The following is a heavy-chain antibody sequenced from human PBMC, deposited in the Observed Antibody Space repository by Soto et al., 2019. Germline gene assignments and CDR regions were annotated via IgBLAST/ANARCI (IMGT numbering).Heavy chain of an antibody. D-gene: IGHD2-21*01. CDR1: ECTFISCG. J-gene: IGHJ4*02. CDR2: ISFDGSNK. V-gene: IGHV3-30*18. Sequence: WGSLRLSCVACECTFISCGRHSVRQTPGKELEWVAVISFDGSNKYYADSVKGRFTISRDNSKNTLDLQMNTLRPEDTALYYCAKDGGGKYTVGRIYSFDYWGQGTLVPVSS. CDR3: AKDGGGKYTVGRIYSFDY.